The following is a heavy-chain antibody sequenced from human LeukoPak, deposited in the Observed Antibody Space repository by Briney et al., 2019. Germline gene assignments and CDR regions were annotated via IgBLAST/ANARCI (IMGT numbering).Heavy chain of an antibody. V-gene: IGHV4-30-4*02. Sequence: PSETLSLTCSVSGGSVSSNNHYWTWIRQPPGKGLEWIGYISYSGNTYYNPSLKSRIIISVDTSKNQFSLKLSSVTAADTGVYYCARSPHASSPFDAVAYCGGDCFDYWGQGTLVTVSS. J-gene: IGHJ4*02. CDR1: GGSVSSNNHY. CDR2: ISYSGNT. D-gene: IGHD2-21*01. CDR3: ARSPHASSPFDAVAYCGGDCFDY.